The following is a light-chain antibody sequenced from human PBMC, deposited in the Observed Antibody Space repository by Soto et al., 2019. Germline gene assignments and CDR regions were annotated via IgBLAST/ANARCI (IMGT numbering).Light chain of an antibody. CDR1: SSNIGSNT. CDR2: KNN. J-gene: IGLJ1*01. Sequence: QSVLTQPPSASGAPGQRVTISCSGSSSNIGSNTVNWYQQLPGTAPKLLIYKNNQLPSGVPDRFSGSKSGTSASLAISGLQSEDGADYYCAAWDDSLNGYVFGTGTKLTVL. CDR3: AAWDDSLNGYV. V-gene: IGLV1-44*01.